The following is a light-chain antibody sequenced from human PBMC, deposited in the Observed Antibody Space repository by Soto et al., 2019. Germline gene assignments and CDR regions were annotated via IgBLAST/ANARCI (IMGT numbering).Light chain of an antibody. CDR2: DVS. J-gene: IGLJ2*01. CDR1: SNDVGGYNY. CDR3: SSYTCSSTVV. V-gene: IGLV2-14*01. Sequence: QSALTQPASVSGSPGQSIAISCTGTSNDVGGYNYVSWYQQHPGKAPKLMIYDVSARPSGVSNRFSGSKSDNTASLTISGLQAEDEADYYCSSYTCSSTVVFGGGTKLTVL.